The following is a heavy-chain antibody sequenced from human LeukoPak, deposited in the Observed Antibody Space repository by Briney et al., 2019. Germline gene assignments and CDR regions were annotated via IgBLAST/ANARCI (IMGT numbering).Heavy chain of an antibody. CDR2: ISYDGSNK. Sequence: GGSLRLSCAASGFTFSSYGMHWVRQAPGKGLVWVAVISYDGSNKYYADSVKGRFTISRDNSKNTLYLQMNSLRAEDTAVYYCAKDRDSSGWYLDYWGQGTLVTVSS. V-gene: IGHV3-30*18. CDR3: AKDRDSSGWYLDY. D-gene: IGHD6-19*01. J-gene: IGHJ4*02. CDR1: GFTFSSYG.